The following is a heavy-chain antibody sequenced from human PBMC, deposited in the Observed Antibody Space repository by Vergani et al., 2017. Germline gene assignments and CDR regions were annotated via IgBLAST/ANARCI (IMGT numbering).Heavy chain of an antibody. V-gene: IGHV4-38-2*01. Sequence: QVQLQESGPGLVKPSETLSLTCAVSGYSISSGYYWGWIRQPPGKGLEWIGSIYHSGSTYYNPSLKSRVTISVDTSKNQFSLKLSSVTAADTAVYYCARHPGLVYYDFWSGYQPLDAFDIWGQGTMVTVSS. J-gene: IGHJ3*02. CDR1: GYSISSGYY. CDR3: ARHPGLVYYDFWSGYQPLDAFDI. D-gene: IGHD3-3*01. CDR2: IYHSGST.